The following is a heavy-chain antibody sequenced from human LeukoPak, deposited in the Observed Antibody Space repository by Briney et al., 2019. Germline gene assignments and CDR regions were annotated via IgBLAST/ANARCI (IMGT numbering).Heavy chain of an antibody. D-gene: IGHD4-17*01. CDR2: ISNDGSNK. V-gene: IGHV3-30*18. Sequence: GRSLRLSCAASGFTFRSYGMHWVRQAPGKGLEWVAVISNDGSNKYYADSVKGRFTISRDNSKNTLYLQMNSLRDEDTALYYCAKDAAVTTIYYLDHWGQGTLVTVSS. J-gene: IGHJ4*02. CDR1: GFTFRSYG. CDR3: AKDAAVTTIYYLDH.